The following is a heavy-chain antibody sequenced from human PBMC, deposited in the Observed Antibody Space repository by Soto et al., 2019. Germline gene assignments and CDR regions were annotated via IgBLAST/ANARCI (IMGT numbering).Heavy chain of an antibody. CDR1: GFTFGDYA. CDR2: IRSKAYGGTT. V-gene: IGHV3-49*03. D-gene: IGHD2-15*01. J-gene: IGHJ4*02. Sequence: EVQLVESGGGLVQPGRSLRLSCTASGFTFGDYAMSWFRQAPGKGLEWVGFIRSKAYGGTTEYAASVKGRFTISRDDSKSIPYLKMNSLKTEDTAVYYCTRVTDGENSRLSGGSDYWGQGTLVTVPS. CDR3: TRVTDGENSRLSGGSDY.